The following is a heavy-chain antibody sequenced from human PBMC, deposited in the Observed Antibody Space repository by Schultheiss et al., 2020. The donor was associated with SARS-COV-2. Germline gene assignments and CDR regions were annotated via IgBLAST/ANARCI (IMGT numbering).Heavy chain of an antibody. V-gene: IGHV3-30*04. Sequence: GGSLRLSCAASGFTFSSYAMHWVRQAPGKGLERVAVISYDGSNKYYADSVKGRFTISRDNSKNTLYLQMNSLRAEDTAVYYCARGRITGTTHFDYWGQGTLVTVSS. CDR2: ISYDGSNK. D-gene: IGHD1-20*01. J-gene: IGHJ4*02. CDR1: GFTFSSYA. CDR3: ARGRITGTTHFDY.